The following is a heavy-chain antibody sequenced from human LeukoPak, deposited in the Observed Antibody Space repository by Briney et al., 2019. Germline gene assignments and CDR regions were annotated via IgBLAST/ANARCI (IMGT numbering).Heavy chain of an antibody. D-gene: IGHD5-12*01. CDR1: GFTFSSYW. Sequence: GGSLRLSCAASGFTFSSYWMTWVRQAPGKGLEWVANIKQDGSEKYYVDSVKGRFTISRDNAKNSLYLQMNSLRVEDTAVYYCARGSGYDLAYYFDYWGQGTLVTVSS. J-gene: IGHJ4*02. CDR3: ARGSGYDLAYYFDY. CDR2: IKQDGSEK. V-gene: IGHV3-7*01.